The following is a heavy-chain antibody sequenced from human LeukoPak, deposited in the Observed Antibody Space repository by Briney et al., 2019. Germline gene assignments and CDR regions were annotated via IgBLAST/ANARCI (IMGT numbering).Heavy chain of an antibody. V-gene: IGHV3-9*01. Sequence: GGSLRLSCAASGFTFDDYAMHWVRQAPGKGLEWVSGISWNSGSIGYADSVKGRFTISRDNAKNSLYLQMNSLRAEDTALYYCAKDMKIFGAMDVWGKRTTVTVSS. CDR3: AKDMKIFGAMDV. D-gene: IGHD3-3*01. CDR1: GFTFDDYA. J-gene: IGHJ6*03. CDR2: ISWNSGSI.